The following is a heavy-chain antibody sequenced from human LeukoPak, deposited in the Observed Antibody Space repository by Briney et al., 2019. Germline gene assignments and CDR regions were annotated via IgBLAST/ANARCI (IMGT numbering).Heavy chain of an antibody. CDR1: GFTFSSYA. J-gene: IGHJ4*02. D-gene: IGHD3-22*01. Sequence: AGGSLRLSCAASGFTFSSYAMSCVRQAPGKGLEWVSAISGSGGSTYYADSVKGRFTISRDNSKNTLYLQMNSLRAEDTAVYYCATEITMIVVVITDYWGQGTLVTVSS. CDR3: ATEITMIVVVITDY. CDR2: ISGSGGST. V-gene: IGHV3-23*01.